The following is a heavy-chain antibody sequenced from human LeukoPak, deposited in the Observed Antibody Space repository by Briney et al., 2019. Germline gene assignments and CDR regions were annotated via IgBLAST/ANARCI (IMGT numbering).Heavy chain of an antibody. CDR2: ISTTDAI. CDR3: ARDGWYYFDY. CDR1: GFIFSTYS. V-gene: IGHV3-48*02. D-gene: IGHD6-19*01. J-gene: IGHJ4*02. Sequence: GGSVRLSCTASGFIFSTYSMRWVRQAPGKGLEWVSYISTTDAILYADSVKGRFTISRDNAKNSLYLQMNSLRDEDTAVYYCARDGWYYFDYWGQGTLFTVSS.